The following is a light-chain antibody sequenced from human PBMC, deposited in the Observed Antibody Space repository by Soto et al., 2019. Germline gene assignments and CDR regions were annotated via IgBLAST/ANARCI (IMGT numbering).Light chain of an antibody. CDR1: QSVSSSY. CDR3: QQRYNWPPIT. CDR2: GAS. J-gene: IGKJ5*01. V-gene: IGKV3D-20*02. Sequence: EIVLTQSPANLSLSPGDRATLSCRASQSVSSSYLAWYQQKPGQAPSLLIYGASTRATGIPDRFSGTGSGTDFTLTISSLEPEDFAVYYCQQRYNWPPITFGQGTRLEVK.